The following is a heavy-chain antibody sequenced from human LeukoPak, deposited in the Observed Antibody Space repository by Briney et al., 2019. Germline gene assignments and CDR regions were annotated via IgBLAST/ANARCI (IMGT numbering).Heavy chain of an antibody. CDR1: GFTFSNYW. D-gene: IGHD2-21*01. J-gene: IGHJ4*02. V-gene: IGHV3-7*03. Sequence: GGSLRLSCAASGFTFSNYWMTWVRQAPGKGLEWVANINQDGNDKYYVDSVKGRFTISRDNTKSSLFLQMNSLRAEDTAVYYCAVTRARGDHWGQGTLVTVSS. CDR2: INQDGNDK. CDR3: AVTRARGDH.